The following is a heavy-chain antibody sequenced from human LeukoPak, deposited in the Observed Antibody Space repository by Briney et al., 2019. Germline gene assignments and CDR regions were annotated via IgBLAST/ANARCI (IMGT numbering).Heavy chain of an antibody. CDR2: INPNSGGT. Sequence: ASVTVSFMSSDYTFTDYYIHWVGQAPGQGREGMGWINPNSGGTNYAQKFQGRVTMTRATSISTAYMELSRLRSDDTAVYYCAREGRGWAFDIWGQGTMVTVSS. V-gene: IGHV1-2*02. CDR3: AREGRGWAFDI. D-gene: IGHD2-15*01. J-gene: IGHJ3*02. CDR1: DYTFTDYY.